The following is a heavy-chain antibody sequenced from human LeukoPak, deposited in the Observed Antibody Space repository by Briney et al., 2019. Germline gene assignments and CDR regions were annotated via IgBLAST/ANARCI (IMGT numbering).Heavy chain of an antibody. CDR1: GFTFSSYG. J-gene: IGHJ4*02. V-gene: IGHV3-74*01. Sequence: GRSLRLSCAASGFTFSSYGMHWVRQGPGKGPVWVSRMKTDGTRIEYADSVKGRFTISRDNAKNTLFLQMSSLRVEDTAVYYCARGADHGGSYYPDWGQGTRVTVSS. CDR2: MKTDGTRI. CDR3: ARGADHGGSYYPD. D-gene: IGHD3-10*01.